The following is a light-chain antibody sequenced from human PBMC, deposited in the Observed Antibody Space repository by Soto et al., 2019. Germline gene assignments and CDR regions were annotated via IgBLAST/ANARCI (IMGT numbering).Light chain of an antibody. CDR2: GVS. CDR1: HSVSRNY. J-gene: IGKJ1*01. Sequence: EILVTQPPGPLSLSPGERATLSCRPSHSVSRNYVAWYQHKPGQSPRFFIYGVSTRATGVAYRFSGRGSGTDFTLTINVLEPEDIAVYHCKQYGSTPWTFGQGTTVDMK. CDR3: KQYGSTPWT. V-gene: IGKV3-20*01.